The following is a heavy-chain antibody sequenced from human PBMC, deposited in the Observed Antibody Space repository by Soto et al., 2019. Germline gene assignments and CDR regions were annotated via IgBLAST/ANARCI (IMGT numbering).Heavy chain of an antibody. V-gene: IGHV3-74*01. CDR3: ARDLATEAY. D-gene: IGHD5-12*01. CDR2: INAEGTST. J-gene: IGHJ4*02. Sequence: GGSLRLSCEASGFSISKYWMHRVRQVPGTGPVWVSRINAEGTSTAYADSVRGRFTISRDNAKNTLCLQMNSLRVEDTALYYCARDLATEAYWGQGTLVTVSS. CDR1: GFSISKYW.